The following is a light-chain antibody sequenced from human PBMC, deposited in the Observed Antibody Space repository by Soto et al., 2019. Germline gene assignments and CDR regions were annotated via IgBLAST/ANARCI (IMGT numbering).Light chain of an antibody. CDR2: AAS. Sequence: DIQMTQSPSSVSASVGDRVTITCRASQYISSWLAWYQQKPGKAPKLLIYAASSLRSGVPSRFSGSRSGTDFTRTISSLQPEDFATYYCQQANSFSRSFGGGTKVEIK. CDR3: QQANSFSRS. J-gene: IGKJ4*01. CDR1: QYISSW. V-gene: IGKV1D-12*01.